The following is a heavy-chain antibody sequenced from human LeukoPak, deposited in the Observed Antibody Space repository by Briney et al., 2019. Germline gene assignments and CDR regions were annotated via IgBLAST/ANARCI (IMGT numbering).Heavy chain of an antibody. CDR2: ISSSSSYI. CDR1: GFTFSSYS. V-gene: IGHV3-21*04. J-gene: IGHJ5*02. D-gene: IGHD1-20*01. Sequence: GGSLRLSCVVSGFTFSSYSMNWVRQAPGKGLEWVSSISSSSSYIYYADSVKGRFTISRDNAKNSLYLQMNSLRVEDTAVYYCARFNPMYNWNWFDPWGQGTLVTVSS. CDR3: ARFNPMYNWNWFDP.